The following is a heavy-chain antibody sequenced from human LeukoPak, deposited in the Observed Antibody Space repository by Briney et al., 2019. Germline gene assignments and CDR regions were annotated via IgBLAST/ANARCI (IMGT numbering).Heavy chain of an antibody. J-gene: IGHJ6*02. CDR1: GYTFTSYD. CDR3: ARQKELLRGSYYYGMDV. CDR2: MNPNSGNT. Sequence: ASVKVSCKASGYTFTSYDINWVRQATGQGLEWVGWMNPNSGNTGYTQKFQGRVTMTRNTSISTAYMELSSLRSEDTAVYYCARQKELLRGSYYYGMDVWGQGTTVTVSS. D-gene: IGHD1-26*01. V-gene: IGHV1-8*01.